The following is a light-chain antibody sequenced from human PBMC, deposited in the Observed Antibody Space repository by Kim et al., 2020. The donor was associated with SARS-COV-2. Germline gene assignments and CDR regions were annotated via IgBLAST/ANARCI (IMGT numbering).Light chain of an antibody. CDR3: KKSSNWPLT. J-gene: IGKJ4*01. Sequence: EIVLTQSPATLSLSPGERATLSCRASQTVSSYLAWYQQKPGQAPRLLIYDASNRATGIPARFSGSGSGTDFTLTISNLEPEDFAVYNGKKSSNWPLTFGGGTKVEIK. CDR2: DAS. V-gene: IGKV3-11*01. CDR1: QTVSSY.